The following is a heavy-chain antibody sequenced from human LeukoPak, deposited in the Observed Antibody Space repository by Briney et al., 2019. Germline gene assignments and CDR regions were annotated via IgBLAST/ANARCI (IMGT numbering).Heavy chain of an antibody. J-gene: IGHJ4*02. CDR2: INPNSGGT. V-gene: IGHV1-2*06. CDR1: GYTFTGYY. D-gene: IGHD3-22*01. CDR3: ARDHASGDYDSSGYYTGGCEFDY. Sequence: ASVKVSCKASGYTFTGYYMHWVRQAPGQGLEWMGRINPNSGGTNYAQKFQGRVTMTRDTSISTAYMELSRLRSDDTAVYYCARDHASGDYDSSGYYTGGCEFDYWGQGTLVTVSS.